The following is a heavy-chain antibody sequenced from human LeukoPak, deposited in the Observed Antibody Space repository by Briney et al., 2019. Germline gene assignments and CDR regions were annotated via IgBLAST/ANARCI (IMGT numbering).Heavy chain of an antibody. Sequence: GGSLRLSCAASGFTFSSYAMSWVRQAPGKGLEWVSAISGSGGSTYYADSVKGRFTISRDNSKITLYLQMNSLRAEDTAVYYCAKVGGRRGYYYYYGMDVWGQGTTVTVSS. CDR3: AKVGGRRGYYYYYGMDV. D-gene: IGHD3-10*01. V-gene: IGHV3-23*01. CDR1: GFTFSSYA. CDR2: ISGSGGST. J-gene: IGHJ6*02.